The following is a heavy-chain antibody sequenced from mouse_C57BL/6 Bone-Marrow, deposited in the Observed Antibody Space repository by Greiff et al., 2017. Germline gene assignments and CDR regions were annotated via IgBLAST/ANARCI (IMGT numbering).Heavy chain of an antibody. CDR2: IDPSDSYT. V-gene: IGHV1-50*01. Sequence: QVQLQQPGAELVKPGASVKLSCKASGYPFTSYWMQWVKQRPGQGLEWIGEIDPSDSYTNYNQKFKGKATLTVDTSSSTAYMRLSSLTSEDSAVYYCARSYDYGFAYWGQGTLVTVSA. D-gene: IGHD2-4*01. J-gene: IGHJ3*01. CDR3: ARSYDYGFAY. CDR1: GYPFTSYW.